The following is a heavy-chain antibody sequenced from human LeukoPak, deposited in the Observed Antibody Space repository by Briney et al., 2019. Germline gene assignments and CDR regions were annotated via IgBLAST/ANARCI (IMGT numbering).Heavy chain of an antibody. CDR3: ARDPGTMYYYYYMDV. Sequence: ASVKVSCKASGYTFTGYYMHWVRQAPGQGLEWMGWINPNSGGANYAQKFQGRVTMTRDTSISTAYMELSRLRSDDTAVYYCARDPGTMYYYYYMDVWGKGTTVTISS. CDR2: INPNSGGA. J-gene: IGHJ6*03. V-gene: IGHV1-2*02. CDR1: GYTFTGYY. D-gene: IGHD1-1*01.